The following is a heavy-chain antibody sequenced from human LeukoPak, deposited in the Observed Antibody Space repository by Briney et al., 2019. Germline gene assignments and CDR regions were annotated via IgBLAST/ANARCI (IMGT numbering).Heavy chain of an antibody. V-gene: IGHV3-53*01. Sequence: PGGSLRLSCAASGLTVSSSYMSWVRQAPGKGLEWVSIIYNDGSTYYADSMKGRFTISRDNSKNTPYLQVNSLRAEDTAVYYCTTAPWGAYDWGQGTLVTVSS. D-gene: IGHD3-16*01. CDR3: TTAPWGAYD. CDR1: GLTVSSSY. CDR2: IYNDGST. J-gene: IGHJ4*02.